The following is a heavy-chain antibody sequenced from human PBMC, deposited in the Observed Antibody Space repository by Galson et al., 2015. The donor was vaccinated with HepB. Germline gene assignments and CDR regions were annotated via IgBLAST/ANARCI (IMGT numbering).Heavy chain of an antibody. V-gene: IGHV4-31*03. CDR1: GGSISSGGYY. Sequence: TLSLTCTVSGGSISSGGYYWSWIRQHPGKGLEWIGYIYYSGSTYYNPSLKSRVTISVDTSKNQFSLKMSSVTAADTAVYYCASLTDSKPPTNYVWGKGTTVTVSS. CDR3: ASLTDSKPPTNYV. CDR2: IYYSGST. J-gene: IGHJ6*04. D-gene: IGHD2-21*02.